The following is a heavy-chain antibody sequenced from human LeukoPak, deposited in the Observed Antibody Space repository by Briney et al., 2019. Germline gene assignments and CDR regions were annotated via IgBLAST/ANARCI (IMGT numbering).Heavy chain of an antibody. V-gene: IGHV3-74*01. CDR1: GFTFSSYW. Sequence: PGGSLRLSCAASGFTFSSYWMHWVRQAPGKGLVWVSRINTDGSSTSYADSVKGRFTISRDNAKNTLYLQMNSLRAEDTAVYYCARIFDVVVPAAIDYYGSGSYLPTYWGQGTLVTVSS. CDR3: ARIFDVVVPAAIDYYGSGSYLPTY. D-gene: IGHD3-10*01. J-gene: IGHJ4*02. CDR2: INTDGSST.